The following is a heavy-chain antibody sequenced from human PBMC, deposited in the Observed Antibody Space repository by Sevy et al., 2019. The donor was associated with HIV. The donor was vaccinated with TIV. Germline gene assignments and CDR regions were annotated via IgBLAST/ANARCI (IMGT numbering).Heavy chain of an antibody. Sequence: GGSLRLSCAASGFTLSSYGMHWVRQAPGKGLEWVAFIRYDGSNKYYADSVKGRFTISRDNSKNTLYLQMNSLRAEDTAVYYCAKIFPGGFTFYYYYYMDVWGKGTTVTVSS. CDR3: AKIFPGGFTFYYYYYMDV. D-gene: IGHD3-16*01. J-gene: IGHJ6*03. V-gene: IGHV3-30*02. CDR2: IRYDGSNK. CDR1: GFTLSSYG.